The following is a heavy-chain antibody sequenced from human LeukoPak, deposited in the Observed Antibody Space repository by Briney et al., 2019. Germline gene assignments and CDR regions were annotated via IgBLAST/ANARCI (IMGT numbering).Heavy chain of an antibody. D-gene: IGHD4-17*01. CDR3: ANLESEFTVTTSSFY. CDR2: ISSNGGST. Sequence: TGGSLRLSCSASGFTFSSYAMHWVRQAPGKGLEYVSAISSNGGSTYYADSVKGRFTISRDNSKNTLYLQMSSLRAEDTAVYYCANLESEFTVTTSSFYWGQGTLVTVSS. J-gene: IGHJ4*02. CDR1: GFTFSSYA. V-gene: IGHV3-64D*06.